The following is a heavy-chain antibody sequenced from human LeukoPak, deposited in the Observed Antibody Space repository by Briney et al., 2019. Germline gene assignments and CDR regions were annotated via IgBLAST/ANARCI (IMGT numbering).Heavy chain of an antibody. Sequence: SVKVSCKASGGTFSSYAISWVRQAPGQGLEWMGRIIPIIGIANYAQKFQGRVTITADKSTSTAYMELSSLRSEDTAVYYCARDPGSGSYLQVSFFDYWGQGTLVTVSS. V-gene: IGHV1-69*04. D-gene: IGHD1-26*01. J-gene: IGHJ4*02. CDR2: IIPIIGIA. CDR3: ARDPGSGSYLQVSFFDY. CDR1: GGTFSSYA.